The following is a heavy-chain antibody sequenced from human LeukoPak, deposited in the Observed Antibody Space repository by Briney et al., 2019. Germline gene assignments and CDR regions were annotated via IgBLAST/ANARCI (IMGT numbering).Heavy chain of an antibody. CDR1: GFTFSSYA. D-gene: IGHD2-2*02. V-gene: IGHV3-23*01. Sequence: GGSLRLSCAASGFTFSSYAMSWVRQAPGRGLEWVSTISGSGDSTYYADSVKGRFTIFRDNSKNTLYLQMNSLRPEDTAVYYCPKGCASTSCYTSEYWGQGTLVTVSS. J-gene: IGHJ4*02. CDR3: PKGCASTSCYTSEY. CDR2: ISGSGDST.